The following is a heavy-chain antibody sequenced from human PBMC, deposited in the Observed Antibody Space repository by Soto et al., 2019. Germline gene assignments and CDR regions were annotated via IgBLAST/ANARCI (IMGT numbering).Heavy chain of an antibody. CDR2: ISGSGGST. Sequence: GGSLRLSCAASGFTFSSYAMSWVRQAPGKGLEWVSAISGSGGSTYYADSVKGRFTISRDNSKNTLYLQMNSLRAEDTAVYYCAKDMVVVVVAPFDYWGQGTLVTSPQ. V-gene: IGHV3-23*01. CDR1: GFTFSSYA. CDR3: AKDMVVVVVAPFDY. D-gene: IGHD2-15*01. J-gene: IGHJ4*02.